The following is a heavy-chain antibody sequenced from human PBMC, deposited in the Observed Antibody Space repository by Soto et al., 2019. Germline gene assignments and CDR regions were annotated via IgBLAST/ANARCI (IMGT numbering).Heavy chain of an antibody. J-gene: IGHJ6*02. Sequence: GGSLRLSCAASGFTFSSYGMHWVRQAPGKGLEWVAVISYDGSNKYYADSVKGRFTISRDNSKNPLYLQMNSLRAEDTAVYYCAKGTIFGVVILPPFLISDGMDVWGQGTTVTVSS. V-gene: IGHV3-30*18. CDR2: ISYDGSNK. CDR1: GFTFSSYG. D-gene: IGHD3-3*01. CDR3: AKGTIFGVVILPPFLISDGMDV.